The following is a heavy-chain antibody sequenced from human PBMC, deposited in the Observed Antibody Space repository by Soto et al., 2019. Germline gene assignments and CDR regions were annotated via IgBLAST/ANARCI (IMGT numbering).Heavy chain of an antibody. J-gene: IGHJ4*02. CDR3: ARRNYDFWSGYDHLDY. CDR2: IYYSGST. Sequence: SETLSLTCTVSGGSISSNYWTWIRQPPGKGLEWIGYIYYSGSTNYNPSLKSRVTISVDTSKNQFSLKLSSVTAADTAVYYCARRNYDFWSGYDHLDYWGQGTLVTVSS. V-gene: IGHV4-59*01. D-gene: IGHD3-3*01. CDR1: GGSISSNY.